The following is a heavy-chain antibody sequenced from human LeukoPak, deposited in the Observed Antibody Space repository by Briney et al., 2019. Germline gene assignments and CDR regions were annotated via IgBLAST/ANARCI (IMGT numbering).Heavy chain of an antibody. D-gene: IGHD3-10*01. J-gene: IGHJ4*02. CDR2: ISAYNGNT. V-gene: IGHV1-18*01. CDR1: GYTFTSYG. Sequence: ASVKVSCTASGYTFTSYGISWVRQAPGQGLEWMGWISAYNGNTNYAQKLQGRVTMTTDTSTGTAYMELRSLRSDDTAVYYCARALYYGSGSYSEFDYWGQGTLVTVSS. CDR3: ARALYYGSGSYSEFDY.